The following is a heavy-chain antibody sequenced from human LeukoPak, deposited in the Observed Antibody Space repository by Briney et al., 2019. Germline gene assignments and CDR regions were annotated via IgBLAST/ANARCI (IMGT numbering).Heavy chain of an antibody. J-gene: IGHJ4*02. CDR2: ISGSGGST. CDR1: GFTFSSYA. D-gene: IGHD3-22*01. Sequence: GGSLRLSCAASGFTFSSYAMSWVRQAPGKGLEWVSAISGSGGSTYYADSVKGRFTISRDNSKNTLYLQMNSLRAEDTAVYYCARVARHYYDSSGYSDYWGQGTLVTVSS. CDR3: ARVARHYYDSSGYSDY. V-gene: IGHV3-23*01.